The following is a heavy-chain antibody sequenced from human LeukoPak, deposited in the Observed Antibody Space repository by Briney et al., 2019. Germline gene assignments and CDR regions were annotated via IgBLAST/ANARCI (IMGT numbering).Heavy chain of an antibody. J-gene: IGHJ4*02. Sequence: SETLSLTCAVYGGSFSGYYWSWIRQPPRKGLEWIGEINHSGSTNYNPSLKSRVTISVDTSKSQFSLKLSSVTAADTAVYYCARGVYYFDYWGQGTLVTVSS. V-gene: IGHV4-34*01. CDR2: INHSGST. CDR1: GGSFSGYY. CDR3: ARGVYYFDY.